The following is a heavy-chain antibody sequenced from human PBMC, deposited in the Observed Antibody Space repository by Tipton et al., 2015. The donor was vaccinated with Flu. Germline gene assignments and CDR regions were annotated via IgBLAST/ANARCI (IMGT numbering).Heavy chain of an antibody. Sequence: TLSLTCTVSGGSVSSDGHYWSWIRQTPGKGLEWIAYVGYNGNTNYNPSLKSRVTISIDMSENQFSLKLSSLTAADTAVYFCATLPSQRWLGSGYYYMDVWGKGTTVTVSS. D-gene: IGHD5-24*01. CDR3: ATLPSQRWLGSGYYYMDV. J-gene: IGHJ6*03. CDR2: VGYNGNT. CDR1: GGSVSSDGHY. V-gene: IGHV4-61*08.